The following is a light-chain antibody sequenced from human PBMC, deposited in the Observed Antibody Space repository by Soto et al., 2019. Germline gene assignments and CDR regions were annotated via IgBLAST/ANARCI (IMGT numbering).Light chain of an antibody. CDR3: QQSYSYPFT. CDR1: QAISNC. V-gene: IGKV1-39*01. J-gene: IGKJ4*01. CDR2: AAS. Sequence: DIQMTQSPSSLSGSVGDRVTITCRASQAISNCLTWYQQKPGKAPQLLIYAASSFHSGVPSRFSPSGSGTDFTLTISSLQPEDFATYYCQQSYSYPFTFGRGTKVDIK.